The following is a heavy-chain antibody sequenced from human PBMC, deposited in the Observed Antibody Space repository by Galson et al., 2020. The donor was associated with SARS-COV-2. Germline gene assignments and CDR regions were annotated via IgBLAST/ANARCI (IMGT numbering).Heavy chain of an antibody. CDR1: GVSISTTHY. J-gene: IGHJ2*01. CDR2: VYPSGST. Sequence: SETLSLTCAVSGVSISTTHYWSWIRQAPGKGLEWNGSVYPSGSTYYNPSLKSRVTISRDTSKNQFSLRLTSVTAADTALYYCARQGVTMVFLRTVPGWFFDLWGRGSLCTV. V-gene: IGHV4-38-2*01. D-gene: IGHD2-8*02. CDR3: ARQGVTMVFLRTVPGWFFDL.